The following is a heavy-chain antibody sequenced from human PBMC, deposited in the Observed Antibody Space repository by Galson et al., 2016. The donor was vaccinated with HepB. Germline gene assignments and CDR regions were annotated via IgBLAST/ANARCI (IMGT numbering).Heavy chain of an antibody. V-gene: IGHV4-38-2*02. CDR1: GYSISTGYY. D-gene: IGHD3-10*01. CDR2: IFRSGTT. J-gene: IGHJ4*02. Sequence: SETLSLTCSVSGYSISTGYYWGWIRQPPGKGLEWIGYIFRSGTTYYNPSLKSRVTLSLDTSKNQFSLKLASVTAADTAMYYCARDNSAMARGIKIRGEVDYWGQGTLVTVSS. CDR3: ARDNSAMARGIKIRGEVDY.